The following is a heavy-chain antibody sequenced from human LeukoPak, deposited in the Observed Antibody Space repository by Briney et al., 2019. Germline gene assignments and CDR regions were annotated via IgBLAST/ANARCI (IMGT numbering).Heavy chain of an antibody. CDR1: GGTFSSYA. D-gene: IGHD4-17*01. CDR2: IIPIFGTA. J-gene: IGHJ4*02. Sequence: SVKVSCKASGGTFSSYAISWVRQAPGQGLEWMGGIIPIFGTANYAQKFQGRVTITTDESTSTAYMELSSLRSEDTAVYYCAGALYGDYGVAYFDYWGQGTLVTVSS. CDR3: AGALYGDYGVAYFDY. V-gene: IGHV1-69*05.